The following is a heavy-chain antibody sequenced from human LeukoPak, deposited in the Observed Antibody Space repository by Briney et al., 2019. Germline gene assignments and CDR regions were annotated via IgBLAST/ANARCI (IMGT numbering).Heavy chain of an antibody. CDR2: ISYDGSDK. CDR1: GFTFRNYE. Sequence: GGSLTLSCAASGFTFRNYEMHWVRQAPGKGLEWVAFISYDGSDKSYAGSAKGRITVSRDNSKNTLYLQMNSLRAEDSAVYYCARDPYSGSYYDYWGQGTLVTVSS. CDR3: ARDPYSGSYYDY. V-gene: IGHV3-30-3*01. D-gene: IGHD1-26*01. J-gene: IGHJ4*02.